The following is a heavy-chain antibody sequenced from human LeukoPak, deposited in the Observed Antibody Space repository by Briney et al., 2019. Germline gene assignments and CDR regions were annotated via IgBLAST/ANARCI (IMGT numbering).Heavy chain of an antibody. D-gene: IGHD4-17*01. CDR2: IGTAGDT. CDR3: ARDLYGEAFDI. J-gene: IGHJ3*02. V-gene: IGHV3-13*01. CDR1: GFTFSSYD. Sequence: GGSLRLSCAASGFTFSSYDMHWVRHATGKGLEWVSAIGTAGDTYYPGSLKGRFTISRENCKNSLYLQMNSLRAGDTAVYYSARDLYGEAFDIWGQGTMVTVSS.